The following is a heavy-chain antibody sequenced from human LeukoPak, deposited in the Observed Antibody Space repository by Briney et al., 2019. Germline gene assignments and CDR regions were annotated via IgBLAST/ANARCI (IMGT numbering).Heavy chain of an antibody. J-gene: IGHJ4*02. CDR2: ISAYNGNT. CDR3: ARVSSSWYYFDY. Sequence: ASVKVSCKASGFTFTSYGFSWVRQAPGQGLEWMGWISAYNGNTNHAQKLQGRVTMNTDTSTSTAYMELRSLISDDTAIYYCARVSSSWYYFDYWGQGTLVTVSS. V-gene: IGHV1-18*01. D-gene: IGHD6-13*01. CDR1: GFTFTSYG.